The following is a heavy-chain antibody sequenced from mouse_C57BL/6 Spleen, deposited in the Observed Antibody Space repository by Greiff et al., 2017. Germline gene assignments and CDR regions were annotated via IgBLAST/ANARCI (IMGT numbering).Heavy chain of an antibody. Sequence: EVMLVESGAELVRPGSSVKMSCKTSGYTFTSYGINWVKQRPGQGLEWIGYIYIGNGYTEYNEKFKGKATLTADKSSSTAYMELRSLTSEDSAVXFCARCYYGSSHYYAMDYWGQGTSVTVSS. CDR2: IYIGNGYT. CDR3: ARCYYGSSHYYAMDY. D-gene: IGHD1-1*01. J-gene: IGHJ4*01. CDR1: GYTFTSYG. V-gene: IGHV1-58*01.